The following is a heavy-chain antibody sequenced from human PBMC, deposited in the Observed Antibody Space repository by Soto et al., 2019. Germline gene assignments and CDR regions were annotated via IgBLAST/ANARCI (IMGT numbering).Heavy chain of an antibody. V-gene: IGHV4-38-2*02. D-gene: IGHD2-2*01. Sequence: SETLSLTCAVSGYSISSGYYWGWIRQPPGKGLEWIGSIYHSGSTYYNPSLKSRVTISVDTSKNQFSLKLSSVTAADTAVYYCAKDRDYPRDQFHYWGQGTLVTVSS. CDR1: GYSISSGYY. CDR2: IYHSGST. J-gene: IGHJ4*02. CDR3: AKDRDYPRDQFHY.